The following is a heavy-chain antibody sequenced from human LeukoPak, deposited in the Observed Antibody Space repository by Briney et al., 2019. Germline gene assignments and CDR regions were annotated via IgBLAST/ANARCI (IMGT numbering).Heavy chain of an antibody. CDR1: GFTFSSYA. CDR3: ATPHRITMVRGVVGAFDI. Sequence: GGSLRLSCAASGFTFSSYAMSLVRQAPGKGLEWVSAISSSGGSTYYADSVKGRFTISRDNSKNTLYLQMNSLRAEDTAVYYCATPHRITMVRGVVGAFDIWGQGTMVTVSS. CDR2: ISSSGGST. D-gene: IGHD3-10*01. J-gene: IGHJ3*02. V-gene: IGHV3-23*01.